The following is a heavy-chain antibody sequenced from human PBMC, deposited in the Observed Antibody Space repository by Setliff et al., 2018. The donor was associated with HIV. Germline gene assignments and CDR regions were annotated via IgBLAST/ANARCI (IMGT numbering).Heavy chain of an antibody. Sequence: SQTLSLTCTVSGGSIDSGNYDWNWVRQPGGKGLGWIGRIYTRGSTKYSPTFESRVTMSLDTSKNQFSLNLRSVTAADTALYYCVRSGCNGNICYDSRGWLDSWGQGTQVTAPQ. V-gene: IGHV4-61*02. CDR2: IYTRGST. J-gene: IGHJ5*01. CDR1: GGSIDSGNYD. D-gene: IGHD5-12*01. CDR3: VRSGCNGNICYDSRGWLDS.